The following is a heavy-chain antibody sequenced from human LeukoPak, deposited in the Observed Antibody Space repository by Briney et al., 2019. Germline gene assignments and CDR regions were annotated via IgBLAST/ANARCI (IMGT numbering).Heavy chain of an antibody. V-gene: IGHV4-34*01. CDR2: INHSGST. Sequence: TSETLSLTCTVSGGSIRSYYWSWIRQPPGKGLEWIGEINHSGSTNYNPSLKSRVTISVDTSKNQFSLKVSSVTAADTAVYYCARGSTSAIAVAGLDYWGQGTLVTVSS. D-gene: IGHD6-19*01. CDR3: ARGSTSAIAVAGLDY. CDR1: GGSIRSYY. J-gene: IGHJ4*02.